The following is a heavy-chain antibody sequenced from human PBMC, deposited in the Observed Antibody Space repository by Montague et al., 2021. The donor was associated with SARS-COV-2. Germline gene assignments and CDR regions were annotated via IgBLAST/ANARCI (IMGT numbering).Heavy chain of an antibody. CDR2: VYYRGNT. V-gene: IGHV4-38-2*02. J-gene: IGHJ4*02. Sequence: SETLSLTCTVSGYSINSNYYWGWIRQPPGKGLEWIGFVYYRGNTYYNPSLRGRVTISVDTSSNHFSLTPSSVTAADTAIYYCARHYDHSSRVDSWGQGTLVNVSS. D-gene: IGHD3-16*01. CDR1: GYSINSNYY. CDR3: ARHYDHSSRVDS.